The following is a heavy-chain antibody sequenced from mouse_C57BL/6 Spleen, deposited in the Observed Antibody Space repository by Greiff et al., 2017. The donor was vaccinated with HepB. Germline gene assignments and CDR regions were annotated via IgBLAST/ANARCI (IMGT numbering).Heavy chain of an antibody. V-gene: IGHV1-72*01. CDR1: GYNFTSYW. D-gene: IGHD1-1*01. Sequence: QVQLQQSGAELVKPGASVKLSCKASGYNFTSYWMHWVKQGPGRGLAWIGRIDPNSGGTKYNEKFKSKATLTVAKPSSTTYMQLSSLTSEDSAVDYCARVVVADWYFDVWGTGTTVTVSS. J-gene: IGHJ1*03. CDR2: IDPNSGGT. CDR3: ARVVVADWYFDV.